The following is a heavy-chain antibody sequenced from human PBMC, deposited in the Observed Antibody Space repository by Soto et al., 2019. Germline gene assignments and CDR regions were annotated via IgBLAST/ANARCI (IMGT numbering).Heavy chain of an antibody. J-gene: IGHJ1*01. D-gene: IGHD3-22*01. CDR3: AIYDSSGSRGFQH. Sequence: TRSLTCTVSGGSISSGVYYWSWIRQHPGKGPEWIGYIFYSGSTYYNPSLKSRVTISVDTSKSQFSLKLSSVTAADTAVYYCAIYDSSGSRGFQHWGQGTLVTVSS. CDR2: IFYSGST. CDR1: GGSISSGVYY. V-gene: IGHV4-31*03.